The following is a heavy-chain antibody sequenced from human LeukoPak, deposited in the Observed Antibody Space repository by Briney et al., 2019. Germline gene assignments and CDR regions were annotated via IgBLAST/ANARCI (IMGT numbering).Heavy chain of an antibody. D-gene: IGHD3-16*01. CDR1: GFT. CDR3: ARVPISGGGVDY. J-gene: IGHJ4*02. CDR2: ISTSSSYI. V-gene: IGHV3-21*01. Sequence: GGSLRLSCAASGFTMTWVRQAPGEGLEWVSCISTSSSYIYYADSLQGRFTVSRDNIENSLFLQINSLIAEDTAVYYCARVPISGGGVDYWGQGTLVTVPS.